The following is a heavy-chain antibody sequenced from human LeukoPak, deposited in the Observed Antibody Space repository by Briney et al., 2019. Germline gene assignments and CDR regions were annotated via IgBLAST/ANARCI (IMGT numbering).Heavy chain of an antibody. CDR1: GFTFSSYV. V-gene: IGHV3-30*04. CDR3: AKDGNGIVGATHVDY. CDR2: ISYDGSNK. Sequence: GGSLRLSCAASGFTFSSYVMHWVRQAPGKGLEWVAVISYDGSNKYYADSVEGRFTISRDNSKNTLYLQMNSLRAEDTAVYYCAKDGNGIVGATHVDYWGQGTLVTVSS. J-gene: IGHJ4*02. D-gene: IGHD1-26*01.